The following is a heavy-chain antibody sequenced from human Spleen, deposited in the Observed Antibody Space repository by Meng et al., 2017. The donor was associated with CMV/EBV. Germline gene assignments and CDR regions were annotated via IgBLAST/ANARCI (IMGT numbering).Heavy chain of an antibody. Sequence: CKGSGYSFPSYCIGWVRQMPGKGLEWMGVIYPGDSPPPSPPSFPGQVTISADKSISTAYLQWSSLKASDTAMYYCARLNPGTYYFDYWGQGTLVTVSS. V-gene: IGHV5-51*01. J-gene: IGHJ4*02. CDR3: ARLNPGTYYFDY. CDR2: IYPGDSPP. CDR1: GYSFPSYC. D-gene: IGHD1-7*01.